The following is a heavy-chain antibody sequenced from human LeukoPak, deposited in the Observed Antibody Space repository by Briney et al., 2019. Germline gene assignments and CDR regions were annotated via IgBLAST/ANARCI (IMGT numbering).Heavy chain of an antibody. J-gene: IGHJ4*02. Sequence: SETLSLTCTVSGGPISSSSYYWGWIRQPPGKGLEWIGSIYYSGSTYYNPSLKSRVTISVDTSKNQFSLKLSSVTAADTAVYYCARQTYSYGPYYFDYWGQGTLVTVSS. D-gene: IGHD5-18*01. V-gene: IGHV4-39*01. CDR2: IYYSGST. CDR3: ARQTYSYGPYYFDY. CDR1: GGPISSSSYY.